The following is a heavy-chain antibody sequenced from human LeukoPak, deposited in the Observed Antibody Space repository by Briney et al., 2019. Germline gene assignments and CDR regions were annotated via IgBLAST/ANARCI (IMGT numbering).Heavy chain of an antibody. V-gene: IGHV3-7*01. CDR3: ARDRGLIAVAATDYYDSSGRDY. J-gene: IGHJ4*02. CDR1: GYSFSTNM. Sequence: HPGGSLRFSFLASGYSFSTNMLTWVPQAPGKGLKWLANKKQKGSEKYYVDSVKGRFTISRDNAKNSLYLQMNSLRAEDTAVYYCARDRGLIAVAATDYYDSSGRDYWGQGTLVTVSS. CDR2: KKQKGSEK. D-gene: IGHD3-22*01.